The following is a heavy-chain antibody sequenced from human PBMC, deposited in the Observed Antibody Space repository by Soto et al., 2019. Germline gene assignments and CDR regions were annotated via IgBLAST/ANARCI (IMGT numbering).Heavy chain of an antibody. D-gene: IGHD3-16*01. Sequence: QVQLVESGGGVVQPGRSLRLSCAASGFTFSSYGMHWVRQAPGKGLEWVAVISYDGSNKYYADSVKGRFTISRDNSKNTMYLQMNSLRAEDTAVYFCAKGYVVTPPYFNYMDVWGKGTTVTVSS. CDR3: AKGYVVTPPYFNYMDV. CDR1: GFTFSSYG. V-gene: IGHV3-30*18. CDR2: ISYDGSNK. J-gene: IGHJ6*03.